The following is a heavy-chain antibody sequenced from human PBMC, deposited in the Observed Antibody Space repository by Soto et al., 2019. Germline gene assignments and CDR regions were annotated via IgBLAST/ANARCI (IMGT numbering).Heavy chain of an antibody. D-gene: IGHD2-15*01. Sequence: PGGSLRLSCAASGFTFSSYGMHWVRQAPGKGLEWVAVIWYDGSNKYYADSVKGRFTISRDNSKSALYLQMNSLRAEDTAIYYCAKESDISLFYFDDWGQGT. CDR2: IWYDGSNK. V-gene: IGHV3-33*06. CDR3: AKESDISLFYFDD. J-gene: IGHJ4*02. CDR1: GFTFSSYG.